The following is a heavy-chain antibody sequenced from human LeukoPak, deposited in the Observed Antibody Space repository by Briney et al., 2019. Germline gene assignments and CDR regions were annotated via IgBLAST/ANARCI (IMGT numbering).Heavy chain of an antibody. CDR3: ATGRWNSSSWGDY. Sequence: GSLRLSCAASGFTFSSYSMNWVRQAPGKGLEWVSSISSSSSYIYYADSVKGRFTISRDNAKNSLYLQMNSLRAEDTAVYYCATGRWNSSSWGDYWGQGTLVTVSS. J-gene: IGHJ4*02. V-gene: IGHV3-21*04. D-gene: IGHD6-13*01. CDR2: ISSSSSYI. CDR1: GFTFSSYS.